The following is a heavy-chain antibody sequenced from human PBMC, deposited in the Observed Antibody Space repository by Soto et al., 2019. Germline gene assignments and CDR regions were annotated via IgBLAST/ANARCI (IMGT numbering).Heavy chain of an antibody. CDR1: GYTFTNYG. Sequence: QVQLVQSGADVKRPGASVKVSCKASGYTFTNYGVHWVRQAPGQSLERMGWINAGDGSRKDSRTFQGRVIITGDTSASTDCMEMSRLGSSATAVYSWVRDGAVAANLYFDFWGKGTLVTFSS. CDR3: VRDGAVAANLYFDF. V-gene: IGHV1-3*01. CDR2: INAGDGSR. D-gene: IGHD6-19*01. J-gene: IGHJ4*02.